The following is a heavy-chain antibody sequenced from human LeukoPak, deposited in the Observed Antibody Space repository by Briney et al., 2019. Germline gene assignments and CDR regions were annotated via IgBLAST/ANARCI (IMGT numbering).Heavy chain of an antibody. CDR3: ARDYDYYYYFYMDV. CDR1: GGSISSGGYY. J-gene: IGHJ6*03. Sequence: SETLSLTCTVSGGSISSGGYYWTWIRQPAGKGLEWIGRMSTSGSANYNPSLKSRVTILVDTSKNQFSLKLSSVTAADTAVYYCARDYDYYYYFYMDVWGKGTTVTISS. CDR2: MSTSGSA. V-gene: IGHV4-61*02. D-gene: IGHD5-12*01.